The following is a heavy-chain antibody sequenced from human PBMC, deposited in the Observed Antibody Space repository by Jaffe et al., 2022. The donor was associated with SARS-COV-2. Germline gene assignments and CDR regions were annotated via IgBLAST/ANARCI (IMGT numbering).Heavy chain of an antibody. Sequence: QLQLQESGPGLVKPSETLSLTCTVSGGSISSSSYYWGWIRQPPGKGLEWIGSIYYSGSTYYNPSLKSRVTISVDTSKNQFSLKLSSVTAADTAVYYCARPRGFGPYYMDVWGKGTTVTVSS. D-gene: IGHD3-10*01. CDR3: ARPRGFGPYYMDV. V-gene: IGHV4-39*01. CDR1: GGSISSSSYY. CDR2: IYYSGST. J-gene: IGHJ6*03.